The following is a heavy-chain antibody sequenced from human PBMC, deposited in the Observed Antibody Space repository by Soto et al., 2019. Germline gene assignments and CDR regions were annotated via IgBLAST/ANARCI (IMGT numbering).Heavy chain of an antibody. Sequence: QVQLQQWGAGLLKPSETLSLTCAVYGGSFSGYYWSWIRQPPGKGLEWIGEINHSGSTNYNPSLKVRVTLSVYTSKNQFSLKPSSVTAADTAVYYCERGRIRIFGVVPYYYGMDVWGQGTTVTVSS. D-gene: IGHD3-3*01. J-gene: IGHJ6*02. CDR1: GGSFSGYY. CDR2: INHSGST. V-gene: IGHV4-34*01. CDR3: ERGRIRIFGVVPYYYGMDV.